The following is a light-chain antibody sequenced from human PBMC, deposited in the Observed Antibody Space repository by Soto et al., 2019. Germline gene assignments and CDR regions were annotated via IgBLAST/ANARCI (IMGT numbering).Light chain of an antibody. CDR2: GAS. V-gene: IGKV3-20*01. CDR1: QSVSSSY. Sequence: EVVLKQSPGTLSLSTGERATLSCRASQSVSSSYLAWYQQKPGQAPRLLIYGASSRATGIPDRFSGSGSGTDFTLIISRLEPEDFAVYYCQQYGDSLLTFGQGTKVDIK. J-gene: IGKJ1*01. CDR3: QQYGDSLLT.